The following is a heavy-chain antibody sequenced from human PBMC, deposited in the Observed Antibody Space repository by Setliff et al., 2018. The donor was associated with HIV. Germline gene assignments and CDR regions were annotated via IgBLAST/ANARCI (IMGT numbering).Heavy chain of an antibody. Sequence: PSETLSLTCTVSGGSISSSDYYWGWIRQPPGKGLEWIGSIFYTGSTYYNPSLKSRVTISVDTSKNQFSLILNSVTAADTAVYYCARRFGRALPDWGQGTRVTVSS. CDR2: IFYTGST. CDR3: ARRFGRALPD. V-gene: IGHV4-39*01. CDR1: GGSISSSDYY. D-gene: IGHD1-26*01. J-gene: IGHJ4*02.